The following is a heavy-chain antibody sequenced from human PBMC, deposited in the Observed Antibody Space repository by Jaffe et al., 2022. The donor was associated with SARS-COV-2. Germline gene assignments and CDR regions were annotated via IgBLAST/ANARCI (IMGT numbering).Heavy chain of an antibody. CDR1: GFTFSSYA. CDR2: ISYDGSNK. D-gene: IGHD2-21*02. V-gene: IGHV3-30-3*01. J-gene: IGHJ4*02. CDR3: ARDQAPVVVTAPLDY. Sequence: QVQLVESGGGVVQPGRSLRLSCAASGFTFSSYAMHWVRQAPGKGLEWVAVISYDGSNKYYADSVKGRFTISRDNSKNTLYLQMNSLRAEDTAVYYCARDQAPVVVTAPLDYWGQGTLVTVSS.